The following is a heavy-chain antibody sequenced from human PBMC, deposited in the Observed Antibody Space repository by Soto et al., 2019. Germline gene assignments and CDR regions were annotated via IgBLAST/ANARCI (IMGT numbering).Heavy chain of an antibody. Sequence: QVQLQESGPGLVKPSGTLSLTCAVSGGSISSSNWWSWVRQPPGKGLEWIGEIYHSGSTNYNPSLKIRVPIAVDKSKNQFSRKLSSVTAADTAVYYCAGDQVAAAGTNGYYYGMDVWGQGTTVTVSS. J-gene: IGHJ6*02. CDR2: IYHSGST. CDR3: AGDQVAAAGTNGYYYGMDV. V-gene: IGHV4-4*02. CDR1: GGSISSSNW. D-gene: IGHD6-13*01.